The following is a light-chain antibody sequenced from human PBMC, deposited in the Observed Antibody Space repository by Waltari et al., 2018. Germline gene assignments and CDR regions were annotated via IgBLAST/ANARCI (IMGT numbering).Light chain of an antibody. J-gene: IGKJ2*01. CDR2: KAS. Sequence: DIQLTSSPSRLSASVGDRVTITCRASQSADEWLAWYQQRPGKAPDLLIYKASALRDGVSSRFSGSGSGTEFSLTISSLQPGDAATYYCQQYNGYPITFGQGTKLEI. CDR3: QQYNGYPIT. V-gene: IGKV1-5*01. CDR1: QSADEW.